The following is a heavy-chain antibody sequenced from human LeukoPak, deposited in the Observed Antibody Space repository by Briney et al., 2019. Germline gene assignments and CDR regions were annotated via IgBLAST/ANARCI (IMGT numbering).Heavy chain of an antibody. V-gene: IGHV4-59*11. CDR3: ARDRFSIFGVGHYFDY. CDR2: IYYIGIT. J-gene: IGHJ4*02. D-gene: IGHD3-3*01. CDR1: RGSISSHY. Sequence: SETLSLTCTVSRGSISSHYWSWIRQPPGKGREWIGYIYYIGITTYNPSLKSRVTISVAPSNDQFSLKLAYVPAADTAVYYCARDRFSIFGVGHYFDYWGQGTLVTVSS.